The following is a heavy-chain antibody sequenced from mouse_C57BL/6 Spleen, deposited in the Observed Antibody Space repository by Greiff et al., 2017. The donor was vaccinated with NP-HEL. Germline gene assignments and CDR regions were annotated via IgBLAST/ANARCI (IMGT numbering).Heavy chain of an antibody. Sequence: EVMLVESEGGLVQPGSSMKLSCTASGFTFSDYYMAWVRQVPEKGLEWVANINYDGSSTYYLDSLKSRFIISRDNAKNILYLQMSSLKSEDTATYYCARDLDSWAMDYWGQGTSVTVSS. CDR1: GFTFSDYY. V-gene: IGHV5-16*01. CDR3: ARDLDSWAMDY. CDR2: INYDGSST. J-gene: IGHJ4*01.